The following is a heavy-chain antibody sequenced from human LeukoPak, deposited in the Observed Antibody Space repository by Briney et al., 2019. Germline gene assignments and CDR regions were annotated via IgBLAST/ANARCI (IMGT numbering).Heavy chain of an antibody. CDR2: IKPDGSER. CDR1: GFSVSSNY. Sequence: PGGSLRLSCAASGFSVSSNYMNWVRQAPGKGLEWVANIKPDGSERYYVGSVKGRFTISRDNAKNSLDLQMNSLRAEDTAIYYCAREDDWNYEDYWGQGTLVTVSS. CDR3: AREDDWNYEDY. D-gene: IGHD1-7*01. J-gene: IGHJ4*02. V-gene: IGHV3-7*01.